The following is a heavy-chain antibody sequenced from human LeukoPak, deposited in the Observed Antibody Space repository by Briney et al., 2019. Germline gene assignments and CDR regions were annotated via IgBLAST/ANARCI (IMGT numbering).Heavy chain of an antibody. CDR2: ISGSGGST. J-gene: IGHJ6*02. CDR3: AKVRDYYYYGMDV. Sequence: PGGSLRLSCAASGFTFSSYTMSWVRQAPGKGLEWVSAISGSGGSTYYADSVKGRFTISRDNSKNTLYLRMNSLRAEDTVVYYCAKVRDYYYYGMDVWGQGTTVTVSS. V-gene: IGHV3-23*01. D-gene: IGHD3-22*01. CDR1: GFTFSSYT.